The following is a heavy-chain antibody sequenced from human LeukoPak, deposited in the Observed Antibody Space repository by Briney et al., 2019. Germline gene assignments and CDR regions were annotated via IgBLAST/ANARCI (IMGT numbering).Heavy chain of an antibody. D-gene: IGHD6-13*01. Sequence: ASVKVSCKASGYTFTGYYMHWVRQAPGQGLEWMGWINPNSGGTNYAQKFQGRVTMTRDTSISTAYVELSRLRSDDTAVYYCARDPRIAAAGTEYYFDYWGQGTLVTVSS. J-gene: IGHJ4*02. CDR3: ARDPRIAAAGTEYYFDY. CDR2: INPNSGGT. V-gene: IGHV1-2*02. CDR1: GYTFTGYY.